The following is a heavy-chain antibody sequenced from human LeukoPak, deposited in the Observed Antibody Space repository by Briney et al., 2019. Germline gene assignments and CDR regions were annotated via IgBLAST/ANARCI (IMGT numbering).Heavy chain of an antibody. Sequence: ASVKVSCKVSGDTLTELSMHWVRQAPGKGLEWMGGFDPEDGETIYAQKFQGRVTMTEDTSTDTAYMELSSLRSEDTAVYYCATSWIQLWYPLDYWGQGTLVTVSS. CDR1: GDTLTELS. V-gene: IGHV1-24*01. CDR2: FDPEDGET. D-gene: IGHD5-18*01. J-gene: IGHJ4*02. CDR3: ATSWIQLWYPLDY.